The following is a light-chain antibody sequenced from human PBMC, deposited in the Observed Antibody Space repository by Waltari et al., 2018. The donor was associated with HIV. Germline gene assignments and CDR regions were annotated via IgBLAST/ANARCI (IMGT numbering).Light chain of an antibody. J-gene: IGLJ2*01. Sequence: QSVLTPPPSVSGAPGQRVTISCTGSISNIGAIYDVQWYQQLPGTAPKLLIYSNTNRPSGVPDRFSGSKSGTSVSLAITGLQAEDEGDYYCQSYDSSLSGSIFGGGTKLTVL. CDR2: SNT. CDR3: QSYDSSLSGSI. CDR1: ISNIGAIYD. V-gene: IGLV1-40*01.